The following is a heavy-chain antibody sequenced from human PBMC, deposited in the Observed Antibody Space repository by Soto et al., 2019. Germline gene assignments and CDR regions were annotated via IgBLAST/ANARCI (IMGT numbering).Heavy chain of an antibody. J-gene: IGHJ4*02. CDR2: IYYSGST. V-gene: IGHV4-31*03. CDR3: ARVEYCKSESCPYYFDY. D-gene: IGHD2-15*01. Sequence: QVQLRESGPGLVRPSQTLSLTCTVSGGSISSGSYYWSWIRQHPAKGLEWIGYIYYSGSTSYNPTLRSRLTISVDTSKNQFSLNLNSVTAADTAVYYCARVEYCKSESCPYYFDYRGQGTLVAVSS. CDR1: GGSISSGSYY.